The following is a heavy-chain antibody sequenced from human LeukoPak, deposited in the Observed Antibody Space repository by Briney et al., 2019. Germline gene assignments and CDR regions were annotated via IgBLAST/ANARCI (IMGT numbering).Heavy chain of an antibody. CDR3: SRGGNWFYY. V-gene: IGHV4-59*01. Sequence: KPSETLSLTCSVSDVSISNYYWSWIRQPPGKGLEWIGYIYYSGSTNYNPSLKSRVTISVDTSMSQFSLKGSSVTAADTAVYYCSRGGNWFYYWGQGTRVTVSS. D-gene: IGHD4-23*01. CDR2: IYYSGST. CDR1: DVSISNYY. J-gene: IGHJ4*02.